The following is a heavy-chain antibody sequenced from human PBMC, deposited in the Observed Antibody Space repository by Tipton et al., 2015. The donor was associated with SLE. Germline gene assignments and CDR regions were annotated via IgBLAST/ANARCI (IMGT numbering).Heavy chain of an antibody. CDR1: SGSFSGYY. D-gene: IGHD3-10*01. Sequence: LRLSCAVYSGSFSGYYWSWIRQPPGKGLEWIGEINHSGNINYNASLKSRVTISLDTCKNQFSLKLSSVTAADTAVYYCARCRSGNWFDPWGQGTLVTVSS. CDR2: INHSGNI. J-gene: IGHJ5*02. V-gene: IGHV4-34*01. CDR3: ARCRSGNWFDP.